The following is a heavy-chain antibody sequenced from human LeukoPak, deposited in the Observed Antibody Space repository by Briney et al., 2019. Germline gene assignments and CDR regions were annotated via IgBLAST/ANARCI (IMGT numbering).Heavy chain of an antibody. CDR3: ARGHYGNARPRGDY. J-gene: IGHJ4*02. D-gene: IGHD1-1*01. V-gene: IGHV4-34*01. CDR1: GGSFSGYY. CDR2: INHSGST. Sequence: PSETLSLTCAVYGGSFSGYYWSWIRQPPGRGLEWIGEINHSGSTNYNPSLKSRVTISVDTSKNQFSLKLSSVTAADTAVYYCARGHYGNARPRGDYWGRGTLVTVSS.